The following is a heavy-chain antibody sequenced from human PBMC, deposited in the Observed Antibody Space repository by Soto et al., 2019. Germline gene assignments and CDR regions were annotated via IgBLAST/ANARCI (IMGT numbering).Heavy chain of an antibody. CDR2: IYYSGST. V-gene: IGHV4-31*03. J-gene: IGHJ6*02. Sequence: SETLSLTCTVSGGSISSGGYYWSWIRQHPGKGLEWIGYIYYSGSTYYNPSLKSRVTISVDTSKNQFSLKLSSVTAADTAVYYCARGHWNYVFYYYGMDVWGQGTTVTVSS. CDR3: ARGHWNYVFYYYGMDV. CDR1: GGSISSGGYY. D-gene: IGHD1-7*01.